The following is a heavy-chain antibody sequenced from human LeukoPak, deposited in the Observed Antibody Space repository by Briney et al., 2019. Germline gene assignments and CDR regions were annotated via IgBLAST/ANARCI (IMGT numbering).Heavy chain of an antibody. CDR1: GFTFSSNA. CDR2: ISYDGGNK. V-gene: IGHV3-30-3*01. CDR3: AKEGTGIHFDY. J-gene: IGHJ4*02. D-gene: IGHD1-1*01. Sequence: PWGSLRLSCAASGFTFSSNAIHGGRQAPGKGLERGAEISYDGGNKYYADSVKRRYTISRDNSKNTLYLQMNSLRAEDTAVYYCAKEGTGIHFDYWGQGTLVTVSS.